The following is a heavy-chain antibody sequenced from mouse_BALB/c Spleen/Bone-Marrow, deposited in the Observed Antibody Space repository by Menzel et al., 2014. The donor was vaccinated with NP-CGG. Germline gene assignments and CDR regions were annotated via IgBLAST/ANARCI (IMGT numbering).Heavy chain of an antibody. D-gene: IGHD1-1*01. CDR3: ARASVVPYYFDF. CDR1: GYTFSNYW. Sequence: QVQLQQSGAELMKPGASVKISCKATGYTFSNYWIDWVKQRPGHGLEWIGEILPGSGTANYNEKFKGKATFTADTSSNTAYMQLSSLTSEDSAHYYCARASVVPYYFDFWGQGTTLTVSS. V-gene: IGHV1-9*01. J-gene: IGHJ2*01. CDR2: ILPGSGTA.